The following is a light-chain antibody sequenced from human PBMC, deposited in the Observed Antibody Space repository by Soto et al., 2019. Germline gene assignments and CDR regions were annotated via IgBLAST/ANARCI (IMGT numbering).Light chain of an antibody. Sequence: IQMTQSQSSVSASVGDRVTITCRASQGLSSYLAWYQQRPGKAPKLLIYAASNLQSGVPSRFSGSGSGTDFTLTISSLQPEDFATYFCLSGHSRPFGGGTKVDI. CDR3: LSGHSRP. J-gene: IGKJ4*01. V-gene: IGKV1-12*02. CDR2: AAS. CDR1: QGLSSY.